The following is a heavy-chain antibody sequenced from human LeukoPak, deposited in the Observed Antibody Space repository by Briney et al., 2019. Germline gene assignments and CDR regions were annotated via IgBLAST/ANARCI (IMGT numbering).Heavy chain of an antibody. CDR2: INTNTGNP. Sequence: ASVEVSCKASGYTFTSYAMNWVRQAPGQGLEWMGWINTNTGNPTYAQGFTGRFVFSLDTSVSTAYLQISSLKAEDTAVYYCARGGDYGDSYAFDIWGQGTMVTVSS. CDR1: GYTFTSYA. CDR3: ARGGDYGDSYAFDI. D-gene: IGHD4-17*01. V-gene: IGHV7-4-1*02. J-gene: IGHJ3*02.